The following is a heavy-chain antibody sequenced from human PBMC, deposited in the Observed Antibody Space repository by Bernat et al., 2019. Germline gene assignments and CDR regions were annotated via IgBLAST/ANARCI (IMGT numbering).Heavy chain of an antibody. CDR1: GFTFSSYA. Sequence: EVQLVESGGGLVQPGGSLRLSCAASGFTFSSYAMSWVRQAPGKGLEWVSAISGSGGSTYYADSVKGRFTISRDNSKNTLYLQMNSLRAEDMAVYYCAKTSAPYSSSWYKGYFDYWGQGTLVTVSS. J-gene: IGHJ4*02. V-gene: IGHV3-23*04. D-gene: IGHD6-13*01. CDR2: ISGSGGST. CDR3: AKTSAPYSSSWYKGYFDY.